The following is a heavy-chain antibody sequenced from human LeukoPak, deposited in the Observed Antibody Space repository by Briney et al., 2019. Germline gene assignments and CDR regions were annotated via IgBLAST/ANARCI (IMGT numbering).Heavy chain of an antibody. D-gene: IGHD3-22*01. CDR2: IYYSGST. J-gene: IGHJ6*03. CDR1: GGSISSSNYY. CDR3: ARGRKRDDSSGYYRYYYYYMDV. V-gene: IGHV4-39*07. Sequence: PSETLSLTCTVSGGSISSSNYYWGWIRQPPGKGLEWIGSIYYSGSTYYNPSLKSRVTISVDTSKNQFSLKLSSVTAADTAVYYCARGRKRDDSSGYYRYYYYYMDVWGKGTTVTVSS.